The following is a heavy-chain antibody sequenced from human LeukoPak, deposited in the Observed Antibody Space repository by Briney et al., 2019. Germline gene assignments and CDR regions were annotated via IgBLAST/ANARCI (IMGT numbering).Heavy chain of an antibody. J-gene: IGHJ3*02. V-gene: IGHV3-21*01. Sequence: GGSLRLSCAASGFTFSSYSMNWVRQARGKGLEWVSSISSSSNYIYYADSVKGRFTISRDNAKNSLYLQMNSLRAEDTAVYYCARATGNQLYDSSGYTAFDIWGQGTMVTVSS. CDR2: ISSSSNYI. D-gene: IGHD3-22*01. CDR3: ARATGNQLYDSSGYTAFDI. CDR1: GFTFSSYS.